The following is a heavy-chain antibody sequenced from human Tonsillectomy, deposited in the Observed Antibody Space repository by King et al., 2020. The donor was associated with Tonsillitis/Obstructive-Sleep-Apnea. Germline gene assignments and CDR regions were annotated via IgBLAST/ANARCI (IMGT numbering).Heavy chain of an antibody. V-gene: IGHV1-3*01. CDR2: INAANGNT. J-gene: IGHJ3*02. D-gene: IGHD4-17*01. CDR1: GYIFTNHA. Sequence: VQLVESGAEVKKPGASVKVSCRASGYIFTNHAMHWVRQAPGQRLEWMGWINAANGNTKYSQKFQGRVTITRDTSASTAYMELNSLRSEDTAVYYCARGCCGPSSEILRAFVIWGQGTMVTVSS. CDR3: ARGCCGPSSEILRAFVI.